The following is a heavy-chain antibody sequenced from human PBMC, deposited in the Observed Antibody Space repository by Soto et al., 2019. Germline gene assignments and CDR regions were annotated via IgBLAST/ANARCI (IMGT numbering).Heavy chain of an antibody. D-gene: IGHD2-2*02. V-gene: IGHV3-21*01. J-gene: IGHJ4*02. Sequence: EVQLVESGGGLVKPGGSLRLSCAASGCTFSSYSMHWVRQAPGKGLEWVSSISSSSSYIYYADSVTGRFNISRDNAKNSLYLPMNSLRAEDTAVYYCARVGEARLVPAAILGVYFDYWGQGTLVTVSS. CDR1: GCTFSSYS. CDR3: ARVGEARLVPAAILGVYFDY. CDR2: ISSSSSYI.